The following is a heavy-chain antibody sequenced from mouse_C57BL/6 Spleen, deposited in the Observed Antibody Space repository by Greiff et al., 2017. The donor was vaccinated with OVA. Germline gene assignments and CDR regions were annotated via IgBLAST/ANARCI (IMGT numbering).Heavy chain of an antibody. V-gene: IGHV1-82*01. CDR3: ARDSNYPYYYAMDY. CDR2: IYPGDGDT. D-gene: IGHD2-5*01. Sequence: QVQLQQSGPELVKPGASVKISCKASGYAFSSSWMNWVKQRPGKGLEWIGRIYPGDGDTNCNGKFKGKATLTADKSSSTDYMQLSSLTSEDSAVYFCARDSNYPYYYAMDYWGQGTSVTVSS. J-gene: IGHJ4*01. CDR1: GYAFSSSW.